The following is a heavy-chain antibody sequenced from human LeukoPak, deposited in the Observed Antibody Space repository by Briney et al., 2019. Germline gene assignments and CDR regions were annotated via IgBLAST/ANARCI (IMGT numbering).Heavy chain of an antibody. CDR3: TTNGYSHGYGNAFDI. J-gene: IGHJ3*02. D-gene: IGHD5-18*01. V-gene: IGHV3-15*01. CDR2: IKSKTDGGTT. CDR1: GFTFSNAW. Sequence: PGGSLRLSCAASGFTFSNAWMSWVRQAPGKGLEWVGRIKSKTDGGTTDYAAPVKGRITISRDDSKNTLYLQMNSLKTEDTAVYYCTTNGYSHGYGNAFDIWGQGTMVTVSS.